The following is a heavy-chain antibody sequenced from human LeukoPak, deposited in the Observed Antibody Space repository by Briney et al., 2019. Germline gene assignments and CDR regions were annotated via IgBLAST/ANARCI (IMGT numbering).Heavy chain of an antibody. CDR1: GGSISNYY. CDR2: IYISGST. CDR3: ARFHGSGFYLDY. V-gene: IGHV4-4*07. J-gene: IGHJ4*02. Sequence: PSETLSLTCTVSGGSISNYYWSWVRQPAGKGLEWIGRIYISGSTNYNPSLKSRVTISVDKSKNQFSLKLSSVTSADTAVYYCARFHGSGFYLDYWGQGTLVTVSS. D-gene: IGHD3-10*01.